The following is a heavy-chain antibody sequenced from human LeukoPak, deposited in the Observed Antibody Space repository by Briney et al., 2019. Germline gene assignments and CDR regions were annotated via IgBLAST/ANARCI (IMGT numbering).Heavy chain of an antibody. CDR1: GFTLSSYD. J-gene: IGHJ4*02. V-gene: IGHV3-13*01. CDR2: IYKTGET. CDR3: ARGGARNFYGDYVFAY. D-gene: IGHD4-17*01. Sequence: PGGSLRLSCVASGFTLSSYDMHWVRHTTGESLEWVSIIYKTGETYYPDSVKGRFTISRDNSKNTLYLQMNSLRAEDTAVYYCARGGARNFYGDYVFAYWGQGTLVTVSS.